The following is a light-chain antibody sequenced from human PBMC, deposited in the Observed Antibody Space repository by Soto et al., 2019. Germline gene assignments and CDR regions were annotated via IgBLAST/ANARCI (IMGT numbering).Light chain of an antibody. CDR1: SSDVGSYNF. Sequence: QSALIQPPSVSGSPGQSVTISCTGTSSDVGSYNFVSWYQQHPGKAPKLMIYDVNTQPSGVSNRFSGSKSGNTASLTISGLQAEDEADYYCCSYAGSSTFYVVFGGGTKVTVL. J-gene: IGLJ2*01. CDR3: CSYAGSSTFYVV. V-gene: IGLV2-23*02. CDR2: DVN.